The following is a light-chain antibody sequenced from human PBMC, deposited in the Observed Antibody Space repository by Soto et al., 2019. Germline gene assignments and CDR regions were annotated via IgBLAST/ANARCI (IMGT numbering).Light chain of an antibody. CDR3: SSYTSSSTRV. J-gene: IGLJ1*01. CDR2: EVS. CDR1: SRDVGAYDY. Sequence: QSVLTRPGSVSGSPGQSIHLSCTGTSRDVGAYDYVSWYQQHPDKAPKLMIYEVSHRPSGVSNRFYGSKSVNTATLTISGLQAEDEADYYCSSYTSSSTRVFGTGTKVTVL. V-gene: IGLV2-14*03.